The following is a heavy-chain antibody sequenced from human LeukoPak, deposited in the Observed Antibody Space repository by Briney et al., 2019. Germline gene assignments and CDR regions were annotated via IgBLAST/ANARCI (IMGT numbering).Heavy chain of an antibody. CDR2: INQDGSEK. V-gene: IGHV3-7*04. CDR3: VRGDRRDF. J-gene: IGHJ4*02. CDR1: GFTFSSYW. Sequence: GGSLRLSCATSGFTFSSYWMSWVRQAPGKGLEWVAYINQDGSEKNYADSVKGRFTISRDNSKNTLYLQMNSLRAEDTAVYHCVRGDRRDFWGQGTLVTVSS.